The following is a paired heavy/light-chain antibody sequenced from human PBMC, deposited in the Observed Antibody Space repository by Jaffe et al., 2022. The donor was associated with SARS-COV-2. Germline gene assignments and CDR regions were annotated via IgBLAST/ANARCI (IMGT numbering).Light chain of an antibody. CDR2: GAS. J-gene: IGKJ2*01. Sequence: EIVLTQSPGTLSLSPGERATLSCRASQSVRSNYLAWYQQKPGQAPRLLIYGASSRATGIPDRFSGSGSGTDFTLTISRLEPEDFAVYYCQQYGNSPLFTFGRGTKLEIK. CDR1: QSVRSNY. V-gene: IGKV3-20*01. CDR3: QQYGNSPLFT.
Heavy chain of an antibody. V-gene: IGHV4-4*07. D-gene: IGHD1-26*01. CDR2: FYTSGST. J-gene: IGHJ3*02. CDR1: GGSISSYD. Sequence: QVQLQESGPGLVKPSETLSLTCTVSGGSISSYDWSWIRQPAGEGLEWIGRFYTSGSTSQNPSLMSRVTMSVDTSKNQFSLKLSSVTAADTAVYYCARVGGAPLSSFDIWGQGTMVTVSS. CDR3: ARVGGAPLSSFDI.